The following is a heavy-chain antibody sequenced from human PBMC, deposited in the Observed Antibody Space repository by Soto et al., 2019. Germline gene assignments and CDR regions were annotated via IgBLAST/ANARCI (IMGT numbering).Heavy chain of an antibody. V-gene: IGHV3-23*01. J-gene: IGHJ6*02. CDR1: GFIFSDYA. D-gene: IGHD6-13*01. CDR3: ARDRHGSDWYTYYFYTLAV. Sequence: EVQLLESGGGLVQPGESLRLSCAASGFIFSDYAMTWVRQAPGKGLEWVSGISGSGESIYYADSVEGRFNISRDNSKNTLYRQMNSLRGEDTAVYYCARDRHGSDWYTYYFYTLAVWGQGTTVTVSS. CDR2: ISGSGESI.